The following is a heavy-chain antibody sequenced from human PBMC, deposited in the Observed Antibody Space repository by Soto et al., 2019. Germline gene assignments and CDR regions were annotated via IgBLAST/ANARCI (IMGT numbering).Heavy chain of an antibody. Sequence: PSETLSLTCTVSGGSISPFYWSWVRQPPGKGLEWIGYLYYSGNTNYNPSLKSRVTISVDASKNQVSLRLTPVTAADTAVYYCARVGGVAARTFDYWGQGTVVTVSS. CDR3: ARVGGVAARTFDY. V-gene: IGHV4-59*01. CDR2: LYYSGNT. D-gene: IGHD2-15*01. CDR1: GGSISPFY. J-gene: IGHJ4*02.